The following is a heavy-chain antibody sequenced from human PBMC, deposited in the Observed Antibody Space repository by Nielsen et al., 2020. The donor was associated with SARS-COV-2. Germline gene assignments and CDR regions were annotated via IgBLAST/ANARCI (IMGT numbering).Heavy chain of an antibody. CDR2: VSASGGRT. J-gene: IGHJ3*01. CDR3: AKDGVVRGDALDL. V-gene: IGHV3-23*01. Sequence: GGSLRLSCAASGFTFNTYAMAWVRRAPGRGLHWVTVVSASGGRTYYTDSVKGRLSIPRDNAKNTLFLQIHSLRVEDTALYYCAKDGVVRGDALDLWGQGTMVTVSS. CDR1: GFTFNTYA. D-gene: IGHD3-10*01.